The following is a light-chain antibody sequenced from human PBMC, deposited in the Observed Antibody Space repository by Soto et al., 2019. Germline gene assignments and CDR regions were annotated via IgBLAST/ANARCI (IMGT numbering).Light chain of an antibody. Sequence: DIVLTQSPCTLSLSPGERATISCKASQSVSNTYLAWYQQRPGQAPRLLIYDASGSPTGIPDRFSGSGSGTDVALNISRMSPEAFAVYYCQHYGRSPGLLTVGPGTKVDIK. CDR3: QHYGRSPGLLT. J-gene: IGKJ3*01. V-gene: IGKV3-20*01. CDR2: DAS. CDR1: QSVSNTY.